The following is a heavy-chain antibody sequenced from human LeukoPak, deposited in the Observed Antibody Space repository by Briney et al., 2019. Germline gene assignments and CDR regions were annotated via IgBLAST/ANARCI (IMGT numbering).Heavy chain of an antibody. D-gene: IGHD3-22*01. J-gene: IGHJ3*01. Sequence: KLGESLKISCKGSGYRFNAYWIAWVRQMPGKGLEWMGSIYPDDSDTIYSPSFQGNVNISADKSVRTAYLQWSTLKASDTAMYYCARPNITSYYDSRGYDAFDVWGQGTMVTVSS. CDR2: IYPDDSDT. V-gene: IGHV5-51*01. CDR3: ARPNITSYYDSRGYDAFDV. CDR1: GYRFNAYW.